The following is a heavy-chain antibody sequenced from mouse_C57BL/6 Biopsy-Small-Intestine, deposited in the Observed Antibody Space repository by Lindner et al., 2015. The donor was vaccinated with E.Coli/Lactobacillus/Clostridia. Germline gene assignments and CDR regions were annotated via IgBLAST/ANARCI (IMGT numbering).Heavy chain of an antibody. CDR3: AGIYEGWYFDV. Sequence: VQLQESGAELAKPGASVKLSCKASGYTFTSYWMHWIKQRPGQGLEWIGYINPSSDYTKYNQKFKDKATLTADKSSSTAYMQLSSLTYEDSAVYYCAGIYEGWYFDVWGTGATVTVSS. CDR2: INPSSDYT. CDR1: GYTFTSYW. J-gene: IGHJ1*03. D-gene: IGHD1-1*01. V-gene: IGHV1-7*01.